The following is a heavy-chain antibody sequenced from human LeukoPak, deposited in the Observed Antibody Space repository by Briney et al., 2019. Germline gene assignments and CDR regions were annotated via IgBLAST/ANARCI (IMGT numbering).Heavy chain of an antibody. CDR2: INHSGST. D-gene: IGHD3-10*02. J-gene: IGHJ4*02. CDR3: AREKTNDPVRGVLDY. Sequence: SETLSLTCAVYGGSFSGYYWSWIRQPPGKGLEWIGEINHSGSTNYNPSLKSRVTISVDTSKNQFSLKLSSVTAADTAVYYCAREKTNDPVRGVLDYWGQGTLVTVSS. V-gene: IGHV4-34*01. CDR1: GGSFSGYY.